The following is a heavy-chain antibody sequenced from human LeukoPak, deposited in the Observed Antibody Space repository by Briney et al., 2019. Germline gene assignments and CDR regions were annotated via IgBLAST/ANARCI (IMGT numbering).Heavy chain of an antibody. CDR1: GGTFSSYA. J-gene: IGHJ4*02. CDR3: ARDLLAGAGRLDY. CDR2: IIPIFGTA. V-gene: IGHV1-69*01. D-gene: IGHD1-26*01. Sequence: GSSVKVSCKASGGTFSSYAISWVRQAPGQGLEWMGGIIPIFGTANYAQKFQGRVTITADESTSTAYMELSSLRSEDTAVYYCARDLLAGAGRLDYWGQGTLVTVSS.